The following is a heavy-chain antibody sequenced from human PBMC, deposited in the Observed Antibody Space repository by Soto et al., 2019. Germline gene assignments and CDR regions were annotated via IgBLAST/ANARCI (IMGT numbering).Heavy chain of an antibody. D-gene: IGHD3-16*01. Sequence: QVQLVQSGPEVKKPGASVKVSCRASGYTFTSYGMHWVRQAPGQRLEWMGHSNGVNGYTQYSQSLQGRVIITRDTSASTAYMELSSLRSEDTAVYYCAVVGYNYDSEISWYDFWGQGTLVTVSS. CDR2: SNGVNGYT. CDR1: GYTFTSYG. CDR3: AVVGYNYDSEISWYDF. V-gene: IGHV1-3*01. J-gene: IGHJ4*02.